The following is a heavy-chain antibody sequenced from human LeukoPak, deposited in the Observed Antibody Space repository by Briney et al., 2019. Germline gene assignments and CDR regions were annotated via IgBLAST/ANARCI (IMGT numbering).Heavy chain of an antibody. CDR2: INPNSGGT. J-gene: IGHJ4*02. V-gene: IGHV1-2*02. D-gene: IGHD2-2*01. Sequence: GASVKVSCKASGYTFTGYYMHWVRQAPGQGLEWMGWINPNSGGTNYAQKFQGRVTMTRGTSISTAYMELSRLRSDDTAVYYCARDSGYQLLRALDYWGQGTLVTVSS. CDR3: ARDSGYQLLRALDY. CDR1: GYTFTGYY.